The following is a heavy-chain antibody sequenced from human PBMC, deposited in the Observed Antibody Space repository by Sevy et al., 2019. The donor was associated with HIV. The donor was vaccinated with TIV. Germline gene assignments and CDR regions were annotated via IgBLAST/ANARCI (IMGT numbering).Heavy chain of an antibody. J-gene: IGHJ4*02. D-gene: IGHD6-13*01. CDR1: GFTFSSYA. Sequence: GGSLRLSCAASGFTFSSYAMHWVRQAPGKGLEWVAVLSNDGSNKYYADSVKGRFTISRDNSKNTLYLQMNSLRAEDTAVYYCARDFAAAGTYYFDYWGQGTLVTVSS. CDR3: ARDFAAAGTYYFDY. CDR2: LSNDGSNK. V-gene: IGHV3-30-3*01.